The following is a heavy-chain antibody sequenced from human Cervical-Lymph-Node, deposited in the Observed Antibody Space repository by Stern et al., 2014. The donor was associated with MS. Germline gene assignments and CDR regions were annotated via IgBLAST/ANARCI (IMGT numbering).Heavy chain of an antibody. J-gene: IGHJ6*02. CDR3: ARDMEGFV. CDR1: GNTFTTYH. Sequence: VQLVESGAEVKKPGASVKISCKASGNTFTTYHMHWVRQAPGPGLEWMGIINPSDGMAFYAQKFQGRVTMTRDTSTSTVYMELSSLRADDPAVYYCARDMEGFVWGQGPTVTVSS. CDR2: INPSDGMA. D-gene: IGHD3-3*01. V-gene: IGHV1-46*01.